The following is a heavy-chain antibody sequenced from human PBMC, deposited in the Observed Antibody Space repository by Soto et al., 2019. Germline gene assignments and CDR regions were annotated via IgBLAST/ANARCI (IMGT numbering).Heavy chain of an antibody. CDR3: AREGTTVTTDYYYYYYMDV. J-gene: IGHJ6*03. Sequence: ASVKVSCKASGYTFTSYGISWVRQAPGQGLEWMGWISAYNGNTNYAQKLQGRVTMTTDTSTSTAYMELRSLRSDDTAVYYCAREGTTVTTDYYYYYYMDVWGKGTTVTVS. CDR1: GYTFTSYG. V-gene: IGHV1-18*01. D-gene: IGHD4-17*01. CDR2: ISAYNGNT.